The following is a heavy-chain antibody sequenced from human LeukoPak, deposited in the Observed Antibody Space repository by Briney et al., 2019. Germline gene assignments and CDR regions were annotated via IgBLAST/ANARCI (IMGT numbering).Heavy chain of an antibody. CDR1: GFTFSAYN. CDR3: TRDPNGDYVGAFDS. CDR2: ISSSGTSI. V-gene: IGHV3-21*04. J-gene: IGHJ5*01. Sequence: GGSLRLSCAASGFTFSAYNMNWVRQAPGKGLEWVSSISSSGTSIYYAESSKGRFTISRDNSKNTLYLQMNSLRADDTAVYYCTRDPNGDYVGAFDSWGQGTLVTVSS. D-gene: IGHD4-17*01.